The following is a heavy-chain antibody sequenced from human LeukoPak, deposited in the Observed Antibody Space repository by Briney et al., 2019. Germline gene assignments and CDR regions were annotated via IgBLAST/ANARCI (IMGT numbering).Heavy chain of an antibody. J-gene: IGHJ4*02. CDR1: GGSFSGYY. CDR3: ARVPMVRGVMQSYYSDY. D-gene: IGHD3-10*01. Sequence: SETLSLTCAVYGGSFSGYYWSWIRQPPGKGLEWIGEINHSGSTNYNPSLKSRVTISVDTSKNQFSLKLSSVTAADTAVYYCARVPMVRGVMQSYYSDYWGQGTLVTVSS. CDR2: INHSGST. V-gene: IGHV4-34*01.